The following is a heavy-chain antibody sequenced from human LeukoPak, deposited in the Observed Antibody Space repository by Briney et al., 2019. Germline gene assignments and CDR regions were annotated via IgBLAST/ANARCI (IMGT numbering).Heavy chain of an antibody. J-gene: IGHJ4*02. V-gene: IGHV1-2*04. D-gene: IGHD5-18*01. CDR2: INPSSGGT. CDR3: ARGPSRGYSYGNFDY. CDR1: GYTFTGYY. Sequence: ASVKVSCKASGYTFTGYYMHWVRQAPGQGLEWMGWINPSSGGTNYAQKFQGWVTMTRDTSISTAYMELSRLRPDDTAVYYCARGPSRGYSYGNFDYWGQGTLVTVSS.